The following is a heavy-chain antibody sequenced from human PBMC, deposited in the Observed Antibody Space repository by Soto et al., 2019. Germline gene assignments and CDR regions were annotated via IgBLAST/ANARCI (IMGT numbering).Heavy chain of an antibody. J-gene: IGHJ4*02. CDR1: GYTFTSYG. CDR2: ISAYNGNT. Sequence: ASVKVSCKASGYTFTSYGISWVRQAPGQGLEWMGWISAYNGNTNYAQKLQGRVTMTTDTSTSTAYMELRSLRSDDTAVYYCARDITYYDFWSGYTVGLSYAYWGQGTLVTVSS. V-gene: IGHV1-18*01. CDR3: ARDITYYDFWSGYTVGLSYAY. D-gene: IGHD3-3*01.